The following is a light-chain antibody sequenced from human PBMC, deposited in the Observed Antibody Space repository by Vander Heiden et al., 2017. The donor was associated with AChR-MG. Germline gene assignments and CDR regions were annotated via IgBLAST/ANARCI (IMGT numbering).Light chain of an antibody. CDR1: QTVRDNR. Sequence: EILLTQSPATLSLSPGERATLFCGASQTVRDNRMAWYQQKPGLAPRILVYGASTLFAGIPDRFSGSGSGTEFSLTITRLEPEDFAVYYCQQYGTSPATFGQGTKVEVK. J-gene: IGKJ1*01. CDR2: GAS. CDR3: QQYGTSPAT. V-gene: IGKV3D-20*01.